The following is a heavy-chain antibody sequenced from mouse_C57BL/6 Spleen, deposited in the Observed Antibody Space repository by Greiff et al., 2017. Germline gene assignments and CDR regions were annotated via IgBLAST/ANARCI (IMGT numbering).Heavy chain of an antibody. CDR1: GFTFSDYY. CDR2: INYDGSST. Sequence: EVQLVESEGGLVQPGSSMKLSCTASGFTFSDYYMAWVRQVPEKGLEWVANINYDGSSTYYLDSLKCRFIISRDNAKNVLCLEMSSLKSEDTDTYYCAREVVYYYGSSSWYFDVWGTGTTVTVSS. D-gene: IGHD1-1*01. CDR3: AREVVYYYGSSSWYFDV. V-gene: IGHV5-16*01. J-gene: IGHJ1*03.